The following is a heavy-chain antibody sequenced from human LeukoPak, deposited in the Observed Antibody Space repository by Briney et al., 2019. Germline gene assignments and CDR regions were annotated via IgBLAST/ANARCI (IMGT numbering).Heavy chain of an antibody. CDR3: AKAGCSSTSCYDFDY. CDR2: ISSSSSYI. CDR1: GFTFSSYS. J-gene: IGHJ4*02. V-gene: IGHV3-21*04. D-gene: IGHD2-2*01. Sequence: GGSLRLSCAASGFTFSSYSMNWVRQAPGKGLEWVSSISSSSSYIYYADSVKGRFTISRDNAKNSLYLQMNSLRAEDTAVYYCAKAGCSSTSCYDFDYWGQGTLVTVSS.